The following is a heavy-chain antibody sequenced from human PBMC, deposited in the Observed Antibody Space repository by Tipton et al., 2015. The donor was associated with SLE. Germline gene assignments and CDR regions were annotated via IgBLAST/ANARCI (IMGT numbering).Heavy chain of an antibody. CDR3: ARVSTEGLHFDQ. Sequence: TLSLTCTVSGDSINSHYWSWIRQPAGKGLQWIGRIYPSGSINYNPSLKSRVTMSVDTSKNQFSPRLNSVTAADTALYYCARVSTEGLHFDQWGQGTLVTVSS. D-gene: IGHD4-17*01. CDR1: GDSINSHY. V-gene: IGHV4-4*07. J-gene: IGHJ4*02. CDR2: IYPSGSI.